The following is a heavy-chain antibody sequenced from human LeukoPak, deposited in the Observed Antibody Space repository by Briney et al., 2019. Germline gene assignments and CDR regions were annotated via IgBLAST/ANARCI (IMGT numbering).Heavy chain of an antibody. Sequence: SETLSLTCTVSGGSISTYYWSWIRQPPGKGLEWIGYIHYSGATSYNPSLNSRVTISVDTSKNQLSLKLNSVTAADTAVYYCAREYSAFEIWGQGTMVTVSS. J-gene: IGHJ3*02. CDR1: GGSISTYY. D-gene: IGHD1-1*01. V-gene: IGHV4-59*01. CDR2: IHYSGAT. CDR3: AREYSAFEI.